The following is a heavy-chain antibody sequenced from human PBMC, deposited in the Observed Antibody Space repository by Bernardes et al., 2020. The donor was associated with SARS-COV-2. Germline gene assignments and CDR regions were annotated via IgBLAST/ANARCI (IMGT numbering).Heavy chain of an antibody. V-gene: IGHV3-23*01. D-gene: IGHD1-26*01. J-gene: IGHJ4*02. Sequence: RSVTRSGEVSGFTLSRYTMNWVGQAPGKGLEWVSTITDSGDTTYYADSVKGRFTISRDNSKNRMYLQMNSLRAEDTAVYFCAKRRVEWELLHYFDYWGQGTLVTVSS. CDR2: ITDSGDTT. CDR1: GFTLSRYT. CDR3: AKRRVEWELLHYFDY.